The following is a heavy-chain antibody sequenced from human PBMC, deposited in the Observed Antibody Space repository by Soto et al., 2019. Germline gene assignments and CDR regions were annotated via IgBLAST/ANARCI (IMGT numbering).Heavy chain of an antibody. D-gene: IGHD3-10*01. CDR2: IYYSRST. CDR1: GGSISSGGYY. J-gene: IGHJ4*02. Sequence: PSETLSLTCTVSGGSISSGGYYWSWIRQHPGKGLEWIGYIYYSRSTYYNPSLKSRVTISMDTSKNQFSLKLSSVTAADTAVYSCERLSGSGSYFYWGQGTLVTASS. V-gene: IGHV4-31*03. CDR3: ERLSGSGSYFY.